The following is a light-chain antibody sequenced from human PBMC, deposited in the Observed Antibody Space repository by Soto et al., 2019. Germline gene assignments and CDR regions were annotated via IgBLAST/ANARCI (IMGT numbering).Light chain of an antibody. Sequence: DIQMTQSPSSLSASVGDRVTITCLASQSISSYLNWYQQKPGKAPKLLIYAASSLQSGVPSRFSGSGSGTDFTLTISSLQPEDFETYYCQQSYSTPTFGQGTRMEIK. J-gene: IGKJ5*01. V-gene: IGKV1-39*01. CDR3: QQSYSTPT. CDR1: QSISSY. CDR2: AAS.